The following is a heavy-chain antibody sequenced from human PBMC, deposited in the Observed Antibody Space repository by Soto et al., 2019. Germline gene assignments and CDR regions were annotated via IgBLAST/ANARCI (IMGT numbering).Heavy chain of an antibody. Sequence: GGSLRLSCAASGFTFSNAWMSWVRQAPGKGLEWVGRIKSKTDGGTTDYAAPVKGRFTISRDDSKNTLYLQMNSLKTEDTAVYYCTSYYDILTGYYTPRFDYWGQGTLVTVSS. CDR1: GFTFSNAW. V-gene: IGHV3-15*01. D-gene: IGHD3-9*01. CDR2: IKSKTDGGTT. J-gene: IGHJ4*02. CDR3: TSYYDILTGYYTPRFDY.